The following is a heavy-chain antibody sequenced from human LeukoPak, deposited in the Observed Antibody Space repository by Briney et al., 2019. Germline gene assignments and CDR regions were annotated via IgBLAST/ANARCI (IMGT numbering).Heavy chain of an antibody. CDR3: VTTRGGNTRDFDY. Sequence: GGSLRLSCAASGFTFSNYWMSWVRQAPGKGLEFMANIKEAGSEKYYVDSVKGRFTISRDNDKNLVHLQMNSLRTEDTAVYYCVTTRGGNTRDFDYWGQGTLVTVSS. CDR2: IKEAGSEK. J-gene: IGHJ4*02. V-gene: IGHV3-7*01. CDR1: GFTFSNYW. D-gene: IGHD3-10*01.